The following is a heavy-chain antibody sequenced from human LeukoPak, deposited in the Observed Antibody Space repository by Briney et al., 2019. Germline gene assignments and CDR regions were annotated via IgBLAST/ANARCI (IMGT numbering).Heavy chain of an antibody. D-gene: IGHD6-19*01. CDR1: GFTFGDYL. V-gene: IGHV3-23*01. CDR3: AKGGSGWYRSIQYYFDY. J-gene: IGHJ4*02. Sequence: PGGSLRLSCTASGFTFGDYLMSWFRQAPGKGLEWVSAISGSGGSTYYADSVKGRFTISRDNSKNTLYLQMNSLRAEDTAVYYCAKGGSGWYRSIQYYFDYWGQGTLVTVSS. CDR2: ISGSGGST.